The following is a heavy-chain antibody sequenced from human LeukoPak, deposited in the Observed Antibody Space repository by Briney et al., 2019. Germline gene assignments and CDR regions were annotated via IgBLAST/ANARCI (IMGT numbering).Heavy chain of an antibody. CDR3: ARTRVGATTDY. CDR1: GGSISSYF. J-gene: IGHJ4*02. V-gene: IGHV4-59*01. Sequence: SETLSLTCTVSGGSISSYFWSWIRQPPGKGLEWIGYIYYSGSPNYNPSLKSRVTISVDTSKNQFSLKLSSVTAADTAVYYCARTRVGATTDYWGQGTLVTVSS. CDR2: IYYSGSP. D-gene: IGHD1-26*01.